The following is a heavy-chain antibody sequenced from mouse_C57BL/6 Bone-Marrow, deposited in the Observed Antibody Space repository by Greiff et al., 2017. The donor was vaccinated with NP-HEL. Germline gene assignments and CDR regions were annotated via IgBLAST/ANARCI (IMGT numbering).Heavy chain of an antibody. Sequence: QVQLQQPGAELVMPGASVKLSCKASGYTFTSYWMHWVKQRPGQGLEWIGEIDPSDSYTNYNQKFKGKSTLTVDKSSSTAYMQLCSLTSEDSAVYYCAREGPYVYFDYWGQGTTLTVSS. CDR2: IDPSDSYT. CDR1: GYTFTSYW. CDR3: AREGPYVYFDY. J-gene: IGHJ2*01. V-gene: IGHV1-69*01.